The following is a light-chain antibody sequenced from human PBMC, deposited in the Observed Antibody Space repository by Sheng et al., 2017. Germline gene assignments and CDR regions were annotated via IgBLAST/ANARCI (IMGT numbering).Light chain of an antibody. V-gene: IGKV3-11*01. CDR2: DAS. CDR3: QQYNTHPLT. Sequence: EIVLTQSPATLSLSPGERATLSCRASQSVSSYLAWYQQKPGQAPRLLIYDASNRATGIPARFSGSGSGTDFTLTITRLESEDFATYDCQQYNTHPLTFGGGTRVEIK. J-gene: IGKJ4*01. CDR1: QSVSSY.